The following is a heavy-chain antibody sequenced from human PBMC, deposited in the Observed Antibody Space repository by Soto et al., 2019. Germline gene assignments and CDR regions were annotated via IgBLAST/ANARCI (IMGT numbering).Heavy chain of an antibody. J-gene: IGHJ6*02. CDR3: ARDGVLLWFGELLPTNHEGGSYYYYYGMDV. CDR1: GFTFSSYW. V-gene: IGHV3-74*01. Sequence: GGSLRLSCAASGFTFSSYWMHWVRQAPGKGLVWVSRINSDGSSTSYADSVKGRFTISRDNAKNTLYLQMNSLRAEDTAVYYCARDGVLLWFGELLPTNHEGGSYYYYYGMDVWGQGTTVTVSS. CDR2: INSDGSST. D-gene: IGHD3-10*01.